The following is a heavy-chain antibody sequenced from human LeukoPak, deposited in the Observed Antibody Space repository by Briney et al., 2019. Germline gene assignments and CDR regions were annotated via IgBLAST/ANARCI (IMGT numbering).Heavy chain of an antibody. J-gene: IGHJ4*02. V-gene: IGHV4-38-2*02. CDR2: FYHSGST. Sequence: SETLSLTCTVSGYSISSGYYWGWIRQPPGKGLEWIGSFYHSGSTYYNPSLKSRVTISVDTSKNQFSLKLSSVTAADTAVYSCARRVFYYNSRGSPRINYFDYGAQGPLVPVPS. CDR3: ARRVFYYNSRGSPRINYFDY. CDR1: GYSISSGYY. D-gene: IGHD3-22*01.